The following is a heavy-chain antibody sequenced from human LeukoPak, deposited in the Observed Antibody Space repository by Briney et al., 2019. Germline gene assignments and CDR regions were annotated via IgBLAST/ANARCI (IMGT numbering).Heavy chain of an antibody. Sequence: PGGSLRLSCAASGFTFDDYAMHWVRQAPGKGLGWVSGISWNSGSIGYADSVKGRFTISRDNAKNSLYLQMNSLRAEDMALYYCAKAEYHDSSGSNFDIWGQGTMVTVSS. D-gene: IGHD3-22*01. J-gene: IGHJ3*02. CDR2: ISWNSGSI. CDR1: GFTFDDYA. CDR3: AKAEYHDSSGSNFDI. V-gene: IGHV3-9*03.